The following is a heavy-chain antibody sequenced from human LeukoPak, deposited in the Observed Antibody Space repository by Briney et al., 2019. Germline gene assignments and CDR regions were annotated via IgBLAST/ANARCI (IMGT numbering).Heavy chain of an antibody. V-gene: IGHV3-74*01. CDR3: ARRGSLDYYYYGMDV. CDR1: GFTFSGYW. CDR2: INSDGSST. J-gene: IGHJ6*02. Sequence: GGSLRLSCAASGFTFSGYWMHWVRQAPGKGLVWVSRINSDGSSTSYADSVKGRFTISRDNAKNTLYLQMNSLRAEDTAVYYCARRGSLDYYYYGMDVWGQGTTVTVSS. D-gene: IGHD2-15*01.